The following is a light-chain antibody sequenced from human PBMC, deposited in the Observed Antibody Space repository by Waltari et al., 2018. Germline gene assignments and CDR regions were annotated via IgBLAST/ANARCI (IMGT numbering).Light chain of an antibody. Sequence: QSALTQPRSVSGSPGQSVTISCPGTSRDVGDFKYVSWYQHHPGRAPKLMIYDVSKRPSGVPDRFSGSKSDNTASLTISGLQAEDEADYYCCSYAATYTLLFGGGTKLTVL. CDR2: DVS. V-gene: IGLV2-11*01. J-gene: IGLJ3*02. CDR1: SRDVGDFKY. CDR3: CSYAATYTLL.